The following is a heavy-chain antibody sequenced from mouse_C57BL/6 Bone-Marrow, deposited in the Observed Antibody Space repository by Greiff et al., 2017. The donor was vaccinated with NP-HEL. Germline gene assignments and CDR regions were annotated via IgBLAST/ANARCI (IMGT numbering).Heavy chain of an antibody. J-gene: IGHJ2*01. CDR2: INPYNGGT. CDR3: ARYDYDGRGYYFDY. CDR1: GYTFTSYY. V-gene: IGHV1-19*01. D-gene: IGHD2-4*01. Sequence: VQLQQPGAELVRPGTSVKLSCKASGYTFTSYYMNWVKQSHGKSLEWIGVINPYNGGTSYNQKFKGKATLTVDKSSSTAYMELNSLTSEDSAVYYCARYDYDGRGYYFDYWGQGTTLTVSA.